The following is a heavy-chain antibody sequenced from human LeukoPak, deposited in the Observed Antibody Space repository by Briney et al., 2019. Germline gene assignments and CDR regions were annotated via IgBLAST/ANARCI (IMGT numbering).Heavy chain of an antibody. CDR2: IYYSGST. V-gene: IGHV4-31*03. D-gene: IGHD4-11*01. CDR1: GGSISSGGYY. Sequence: SQTLSLTCTVSGGSISSGGYYWSWIRQHPGKGLEWIGYIYYSGSTYYNPSLKSRVTISVDTSKNQFSLKLSSVTAADTAVYYCAREVSSVRYYGMDVWGQGTTVTASS. CDR3: AREVSSVRYYGMDV. J-gene: IGHJ6*02.